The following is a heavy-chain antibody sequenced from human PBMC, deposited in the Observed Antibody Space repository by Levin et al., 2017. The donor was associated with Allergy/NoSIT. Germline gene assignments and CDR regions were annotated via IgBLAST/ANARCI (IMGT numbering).Heavy chain of an antibody. V-gene: IGHV4-34*01. D-gene: IGHD2-8*02. J-gene: IGHJ4*02. Sequence: SETLSLTCAVYGGSFSGYYWSWIRQPPGKGLEWIGEINHSGSTNYNPSLKSRVTISVDTSKNQFSLKLSSVTAADTAVYYCARAHVGYCTGGVCSKTQKQWGLHLGSTGFRFDYWGQGTLVTVSS. CDR1: GGSFSGYY. CDR3: ARAHVGYCTGGVCSKTQKQWGLHLGSTGFRFDY. CDR2: INHSGST.